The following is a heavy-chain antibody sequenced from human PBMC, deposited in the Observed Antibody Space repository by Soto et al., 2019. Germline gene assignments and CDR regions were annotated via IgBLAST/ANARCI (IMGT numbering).Heavy chain of an antibody. CDR2: ISGSGDST. Sequence: EVQLLDSGGGLVQPGGTLRLSCAASGFTFSSYAMSWVRQAPGKGLEWVSTISGSGDSTYYADSVKGRFTISRDNSKNTLYLQMNSLRAEDTDVYYCATPLYSSSNYYYYGMDVWCQGTTVTVSS. D-gene: IGHD6-6*01. CDR1: GFTFSSYA. CDR3: ATPLYSSSNYYYYGMDV. V-gene: IGHV3-23*01. J-gene: IGHJ6*02.